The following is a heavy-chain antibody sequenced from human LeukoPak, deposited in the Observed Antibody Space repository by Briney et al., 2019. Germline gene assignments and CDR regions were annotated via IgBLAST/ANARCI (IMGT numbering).Heavy chain of an antibody. CDR3: AKVGGELLPGNLDY. J-gene: IGHJ4*02. CDR2: INWKGGTT. Sequence: GGSLRLSCAASGFTFDDYGMSWVRRAPGKGLEWVSGINWKGGTTAYADSVKGRFTISRDNAKNSLYLQMNSLRAEDTAFYYCAKVGGELLPGNLDYWGQGILVTVSS. V-gene: IGHV3-20*04. CDR1: GFTFDDYG. D-gene: IGHD1-26*01.